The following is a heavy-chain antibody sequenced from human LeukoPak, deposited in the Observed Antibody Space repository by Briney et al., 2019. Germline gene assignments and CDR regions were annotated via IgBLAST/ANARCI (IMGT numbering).Heavy chain of an antibody. CDR3: ARGRNYDDSSGPLRYYYYMDV. CDR2: INHSGST. D-gene: IGHD3-22*01. V-gene: IGHV4-34*01. CDR1: GGSFSGYY. Sequence: PSETLSLTCAVYGGSFSGYYWSWIRQPPGKGLEWIGEINHSGSTNYNPSLKSRVTISVDTSKNQFSLKLSSVTAADTAVYYCARGRNYDDSSGPLRYYYYMDVWGKGTTVTVSS. J-gene: IGHJ6*03.